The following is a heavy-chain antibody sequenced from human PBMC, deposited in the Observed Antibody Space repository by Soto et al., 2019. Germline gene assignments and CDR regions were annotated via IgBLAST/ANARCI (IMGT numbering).Heavy chain of an antibody. Sequence: SETLSLTCAVYGGSFSGYYWSWIRQPPGKGLEWIGEINHSGSTNYNPSLKSRVTISVDTSKNQFSLKLSSVTAADTAVYYCARVGSSCPHVSYYGMDVWGQGTTVTVS. CDR1: GGSFSGYY. D-gene: IGHD6-13*01. J-gene: IGHJ6*02. V-gene: IGHV4-34*01. CDR2: INHSGST. CDR3: ARVGSSCPHVSYYGMDV.